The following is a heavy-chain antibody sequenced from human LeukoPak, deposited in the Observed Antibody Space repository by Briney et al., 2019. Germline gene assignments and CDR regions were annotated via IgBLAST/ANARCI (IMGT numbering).Heavy chain of an antibody. V-gene: IGHV3-23*01. CDR1: GYTFSNHG. CDR3: VREDTPATANY. CDR2: ISGGGDIT. D-gene: IGHD2-21*02. Sequence: PGGSLRLSCATSGYTFSNHGMHWVRQTPGKGLEWVSAISGGGDITYYADSVTGRFTISRDNSKDTLFLQMHSLRPGDTAVYYCVREDTPATANYWGQGTLVTISS. J-gene: IGHJ4*02.